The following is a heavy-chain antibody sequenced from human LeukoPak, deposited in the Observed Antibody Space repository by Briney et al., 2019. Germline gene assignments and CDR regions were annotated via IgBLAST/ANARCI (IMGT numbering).Heavy chain of an antibody. CDR2: IYPGDSDT. J-gene: IGHJ3*01. CDR3: ASFVLMVYAHTAADAFDV. CDR1: GYSFTSYL. D-gene: IGHD2-8*01. Sequence: GESLKISCKGSGYSFTSYLIGWVRQMPGKGLEWMGIIYPGDSDTRYSPSFQGQVTISADKSISTAYLQWSSLKASDTAMYYCASFVLMVYAHTAADAFDVWGQGTMVTVSS. V-gene: IGHV5-51*01.